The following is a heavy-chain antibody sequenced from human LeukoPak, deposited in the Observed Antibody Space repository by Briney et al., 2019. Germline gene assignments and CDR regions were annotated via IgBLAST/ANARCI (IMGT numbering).Heavy chain of an antibody. CDR1: GFIFSSYA. CDR2: ISYDGSNK. CDR3: ARGVPAAIYSYYGMDA. Sequence: PGGSLRLSCAASGFIFSSYAMHWVRQAPGKGLEGVAVISYDGSNKYYADSVKGRFTISRDNTKNTLYLQMNSLRAKDTAVYYCARGVPAAIYSYYGMDAWGQGTTVTASS. D-gene: IGHD2-2*02. J-gene: IGHJ6*02. V-gene: IGHV3-30-3*01.